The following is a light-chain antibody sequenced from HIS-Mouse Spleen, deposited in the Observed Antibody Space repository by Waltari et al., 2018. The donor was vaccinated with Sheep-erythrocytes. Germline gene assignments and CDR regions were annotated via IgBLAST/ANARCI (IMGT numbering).Light chain of an antibody. V-gene: IGLV2-11*01. Sequence: QSALTQPRSVSGSPGQSVTISFTGTSSDVGGYHYVSWYQQHPGKAPQPMIYDVSKRPSGVPDRFSGSKSGNTASLTISGLQAEDEADYYCCSYAGSYNHVFATGTKVTVL. CDR3: CSYAGSYNHV. CDR1: SSDVGGYHY. CDR2: DVS. J-gene: IGLJ1*01.